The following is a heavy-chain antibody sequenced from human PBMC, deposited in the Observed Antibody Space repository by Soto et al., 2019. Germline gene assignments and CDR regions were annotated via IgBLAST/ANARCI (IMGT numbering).Heavy chain of an antibody. J-gene: IGHJ3*02. CDR1: GFTFSSYD. CDR2: IGTAGDT. D-gene: IGHD2-21*02. Sequence: GGSLRLSCAASGFTFSSYDMHWVRQATGKGLEWVSAIGTAGDTYYPGSVKGRFTISRENAKNSLYLQMNSLRAEDTAVYYCARVGVVTAILGAFDIWGQGTMVTVSS. CDR3: ARVGVVTAILGAFDI. V-gene: IGHV3-13*01.